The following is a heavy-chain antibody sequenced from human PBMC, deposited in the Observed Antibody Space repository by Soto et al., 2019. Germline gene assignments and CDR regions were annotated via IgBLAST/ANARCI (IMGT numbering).Heavy chain of an antibody. Sequence: QVQLVQSGADVKKPGSSLKVSCQASGVTFSSETLGWVRQAPGQGLEWVGGIIPLFGTASYAQKVQGSVRSTADEATSTDYREVSSLRSDDTAIDVWATEEGENPARPCDAWGQGTLDTVSS. CDR3: ATEEGENPARPCDA. V-gene: IGHV1-69*01. CDR2: IIPLFGTA. CDR1: GVTFSSET. J-gene: IGHJ5*02.